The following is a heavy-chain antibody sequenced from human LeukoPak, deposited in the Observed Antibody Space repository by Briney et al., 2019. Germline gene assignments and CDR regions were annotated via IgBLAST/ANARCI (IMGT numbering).Heavy chain of an antibody. Sequence: PGGSLRLSCAASGFTFSSYSMNWVRQAPGKGLEWVSSISSSSSYIYYADSVKGRFTISRDNAKNSLYLQMNSLRAEDTAVYYCARAFLPSFYSSSSLVVGFDPWGQGTLVTVSS. CDR1: GFTFSSYS. V-gene: IGHV3-21*01. D-gene: IGHD6-6*01. CDR2: ISSSSSYI. CDR3: ARAFLPSFYSSSSLVVGFDP. J-gene: IGHJ5*02.